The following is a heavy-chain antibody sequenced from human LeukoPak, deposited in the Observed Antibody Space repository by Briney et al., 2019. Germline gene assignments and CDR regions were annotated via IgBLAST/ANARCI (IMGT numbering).Heavy chain of an antibody. CDR3: ARGNSYSPFDY. V-gene: IGHV1-18*01. D-gene: IGHD2-21*01. CDR2: ISSYTGNT. Sequence: ASVKVSCKASGYSFVFYGFTWVRQAPGQGLEWMGWISSYTGNTKYAQKLQGRVTMTTDTSTSTAYMELRSLRSDDTAVYYCARGNSYSPFDYWGQGTLVTVSS. J-gene: IGHJ4*02. CDR1: GYSFVFYG.